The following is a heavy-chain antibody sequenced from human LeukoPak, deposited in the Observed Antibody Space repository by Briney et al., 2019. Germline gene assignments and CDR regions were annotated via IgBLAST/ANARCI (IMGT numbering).Heavy chain of an antibody. V-gene: IGHV3-23*01. CDR2: ITGSGSST. CDR3: VKGSCTSTNCYDTYYYGMDV. Sequence: GGSLRLSCAASGFSFNTYAMTWVRQAPGKGLEWVSAITGSGSSTYYADSVKGRFTISRDNSKNTLYLQMNSLRAEDMAVYYCVKGSCTSTNCYDTYYYGMDVWGQGTTVTVSS. D-gene: IGHD2-2*01. CDR1: GFSFNTYA. J-gene: IGHJ6*02.